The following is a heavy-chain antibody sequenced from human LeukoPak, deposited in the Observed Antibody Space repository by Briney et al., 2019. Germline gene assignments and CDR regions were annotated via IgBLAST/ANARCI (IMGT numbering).Heavy chain of an antibody. D-gene: IGHD2-2*01. J-gene: IGHJ3*02. CDR2: ISGSGDNT. CDR1: RFTFSSYA. Sequence: GGSLRLSCAAFRFTFSSYAMTWVRQAPGKGLEWVSTISGSGDNTYYADSVKGRFTISRDNSKNTLYLQVSSLRAEDTAIYYCARDQRKYCSKTSCYVYDIWGQGTVVTVSA. V-gene: IGHV3-23*01. CDR3: ARDQRKYCSKTSCYVYDI.